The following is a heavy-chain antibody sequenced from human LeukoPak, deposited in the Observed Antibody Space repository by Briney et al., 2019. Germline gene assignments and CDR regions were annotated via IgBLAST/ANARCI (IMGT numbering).Heavy chain of an antibody. D-gene: IGHD3-10*01. CDR2: IWYDGSKK. Sequence: GGSLRLSCTASGFTFSGYGMHWVRQAPGKGLEWVAVIWYDGSKKYYADSVKGRFTISRDISKNTLYLQMNSLRAEDTAVYYCARDGGSGLDYWGQGTLVTVSP. V-gene: IGHV3-33*01. J-gene: IGHJ4*02. CDR1: GFTFSGYG. CDR3: ARDGGSGLDY.